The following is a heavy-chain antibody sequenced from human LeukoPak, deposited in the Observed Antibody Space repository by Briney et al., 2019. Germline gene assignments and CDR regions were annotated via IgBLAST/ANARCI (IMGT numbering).Heavy chain of an antibody. J-gene: IGHJ4*02. V-gene: IGHV5-10-1*01. Sequence: GASLQISFKGSGYSFTNYWITWVLQMPGKGLQWMGMIDPSDSYTNYSPSFQGHVTISADRSISAAYLQWSSLKASDTAMYYCARLKYYGSGSYYFAYWGQGTLVTVSS. D-gene: IGHD3-10*01. CDR2: IDPSDSYT. CDR3: ARLKYYGSGSYYFAY. CDR1: GYSFTNYW.